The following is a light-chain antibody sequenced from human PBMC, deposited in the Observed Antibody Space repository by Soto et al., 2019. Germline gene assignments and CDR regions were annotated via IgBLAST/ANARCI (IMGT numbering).Light chain of an antibody. CDR3: QQDGSSPLT. CDR1: QSVASTY. CDR2: GTS. V-gene: IGKV3-20*01. J-gene: IGKJ4*01. Sequence: EIVLTQTPDTLSLSPGERATLSCRASQSVASTYLGWYQQKPGQAPRLLIYGTSSRATGIPDRFSGSGSGTDFTLTISRLEPEDLAVYYCQQDGSSPLTFGGGTKVQIK.